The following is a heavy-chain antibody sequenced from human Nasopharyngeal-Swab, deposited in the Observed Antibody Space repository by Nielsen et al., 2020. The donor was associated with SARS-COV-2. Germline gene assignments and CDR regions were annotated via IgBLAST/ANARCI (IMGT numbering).Heavy chain of an antibody. CDR2: INNRGDDT. J-gene: IGHJ5*02. D-gene: IGHD5-12*01. CDR3: VKDLAYDEVS. V-gene: IGHV3-23*01. CDR1: GFTFRNYA. Sequence: GESLKISCKGSGFTFRNYAMSWVRQAPGKGLEWVSTINNRGDDTHYVDSVRGRFTVSRDNSKNTLYLQMNSLRGEDTAIYYCVKDLAYDEVSWGQGTLVTVSS.